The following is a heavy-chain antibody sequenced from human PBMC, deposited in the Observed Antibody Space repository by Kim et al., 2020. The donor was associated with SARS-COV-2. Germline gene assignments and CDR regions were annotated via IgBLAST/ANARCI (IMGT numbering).Heavy chain of an antibody. CDR3: AKTVGGPAAIKVYYYGMDV. D-gene: IGHD2-2*02. V-gene: IGHV3-23*01. Sequence: RFTITRDNAKNTLDLQMNSLRAEDTAVYYCAKTVGGPAAIKVYYYGMDVWGQGTTVTVSS. J-gene: IGHJ6*02.